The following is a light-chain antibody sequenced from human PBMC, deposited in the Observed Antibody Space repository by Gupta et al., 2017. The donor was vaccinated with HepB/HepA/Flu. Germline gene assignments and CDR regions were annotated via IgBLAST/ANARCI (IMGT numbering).Light chain of an antibody. J-gene: IGKJ2*01. CDR2: LGS. Sequence: DIVMTQSPLSLPVTPGEPASISCRSSQSLLHSNGYNYLDWYLQKPGQSPQLLIYLGSNRASGVPDRFSGSGSGTGFTLKISRVEAEDVGVYYCRQALQTPLTFGQGTKLEIK. V-gene: IGKV2-28*01. CDR1: QSLLHSNGYNY. CDR3: RQALQTPLT.